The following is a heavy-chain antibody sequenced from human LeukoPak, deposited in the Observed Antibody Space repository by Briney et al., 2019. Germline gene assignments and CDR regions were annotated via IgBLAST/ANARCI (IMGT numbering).Heavy chain of an antibody. D-gene: IGHD3-16*01. V-gene: IGHV4-61*02. CDR2: IYNCGIT. J-gene: IGHJ6*04. Sequence: SETLSLTCTVSGGSISSGSYYWSWVRQPAGKGLEWIGRIYNCGITNYNPSLKSRVTISVDTSNNQFSLKLSSVTAADTAVYYCARGPLGLSCMDVWGKGTTVTVSS. CDR1: GGSISSGSYY. CDR3: ARGPLGLSCMDV.